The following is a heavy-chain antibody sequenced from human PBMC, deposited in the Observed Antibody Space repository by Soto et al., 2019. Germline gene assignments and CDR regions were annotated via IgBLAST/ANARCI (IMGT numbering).Heavy chain of an antibody. CDR1: GFTFSSYS. J-gene: IGHJ6*02. V-gene: IGHV3-21*01. CDR3: ARDPMVRGVIPSYYYYGMDV. CDR2: ISSSSSYI. D-gene: IGHD3-10*01. Sequence: EVQLVESGGGLVKPGGSLRLSCAASGFTFSSYSMNWVRQAPGKGLEWVSSISSSSSYIYYADSVKGRFTISRDNAKNSLYLQMNSLRAEDTAVYYCARDPMVRGVIPSYYYYGMDVWGQGTTVTVSS.